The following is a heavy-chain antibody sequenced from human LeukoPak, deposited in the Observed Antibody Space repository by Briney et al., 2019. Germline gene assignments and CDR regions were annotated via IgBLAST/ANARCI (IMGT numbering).Heavy chain of an antibody. Sequence: GGSLRLSCAASGFIFSDYGMHWVRQAPGKGLEWVTFIRYDGSSKYYTDSVKGRFTISRDNSKNTLYLQLNSLTPEDTALYSCARDRSGSGENFDFWGQGTLVTVSS. CDR3: ARDRSGSGENFDF. CDR2: IRYDGSSK. D-gene: IGHD2-15*01. J-gene: IGHJ4*02. CDR1: GFIFSDYG. V-gene: IGHV3-30*02.